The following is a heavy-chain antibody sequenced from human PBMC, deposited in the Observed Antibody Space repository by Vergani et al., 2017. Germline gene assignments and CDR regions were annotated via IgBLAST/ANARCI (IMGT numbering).Heavy chain of an antibody. CDR2: IYYSGST. J-gene: IGHJ5*02. CDR1: GGSISSGGYY. CDR3: ARAIVVVPAAAVGWFDP. D-gene: IGHD2-2*01. Sequence: QVQLQESGPGLVKPSKTLSLTCTVSGGSISSGGYYWSWIRQHPGKGLEWIGYIYYSGSTYYNPSLKSRVTISLDTSKNPFSLKLSSVTAAETAVYYCARAIVVVPAAAVGWFDPWGQGTLVTVSS. V-gene: IGHV4-31*03.